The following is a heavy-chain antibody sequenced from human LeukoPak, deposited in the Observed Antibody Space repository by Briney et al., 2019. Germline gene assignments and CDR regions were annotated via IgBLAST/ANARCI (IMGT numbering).Heavy chain of an antibody. CDR2: IYHSGST. Sequence: PSETLSLTCAVSGGSISSSNWWSWVRQPPGKGLEWIGEIYHSGSTNYNPSLKSRVTISVDKSKNQFSLKLSSVTAADTAVYYCARETNYYGSGSYRPAATNAFDIWGQGTMVTVSS. D-gene: IGHD3-10*01. V-gene: IGHV4-4*02. CDR1: GGSISSSNW. J-gene: IGHJ3*02. CDR3: ARETNYYGSGSYRPAATNAFDI.